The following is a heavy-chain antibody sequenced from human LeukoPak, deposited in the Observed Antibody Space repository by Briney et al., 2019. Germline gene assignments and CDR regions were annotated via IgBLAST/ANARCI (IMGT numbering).Heavy chain of an antibody. D-gene: IGHD3-10*01. CDR2: IYYSGST. CDR1: GGSISSGGYY. V-gene: IGHV4-31*03. J-gene: IGHJ4*02. CDR3: ARRTYYYGSGDWD. Sequence: PSQTLSLTCTVSGGSISSGGYYWRWLRQHPGKGLEWFGYIYYSGSTYYNPSLKSRVTISVDTSKNQFSLKLSSVTAADTAVYYCARRTYYYGSGDWDWGQGTLVTVSS.